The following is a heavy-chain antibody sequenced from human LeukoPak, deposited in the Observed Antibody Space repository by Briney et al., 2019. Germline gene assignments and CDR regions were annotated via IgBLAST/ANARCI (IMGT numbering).Heavy chain of an antibody. CDR1: GGTFSSYA. D-gene: IGHD4-17*01. J-gene: IGHJ6*02. CDR3: ARGRDYGDNPYYYYGMDV. V-gene: IGHV1-69*04. Sequence: GASVTGSCKASGGTFSSYAISWVRQAPGQGLEWMGRIMPILGIANYAQKFQGRVTITADKSTSTAYMELSSPSSEDTAVYYCARGRDYGDNPYYYYGMDVWGQGTTVTVSS. CDR2: IMPILGIA.